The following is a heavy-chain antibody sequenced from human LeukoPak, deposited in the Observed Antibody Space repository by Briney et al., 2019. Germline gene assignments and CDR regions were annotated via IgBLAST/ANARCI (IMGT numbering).Heavy chain of an antibody. J-gene: IGHJ4*02. D-gene: IGHD6-13*01. Sequence: PGGSLRLSCAASGFTFSSYGLHWVRQAPGKGLEWVAFIRYDGSNKYYADSVKGRFTISRDNSKNTLYLQMNSLRAEDTAVYYCAKDRGSSWYGDYFDYWGQGTLVTVSS. V-gene: IGHV3-30*02. CDR1: GFTFSSYG. CDR2: IRYDGSNK. CDR3: AKDRGSSWYGDYFDY.